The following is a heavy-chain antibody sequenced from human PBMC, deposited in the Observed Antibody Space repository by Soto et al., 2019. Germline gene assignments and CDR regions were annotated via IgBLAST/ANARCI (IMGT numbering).Heavy chain of an antibody. CDR1: GGSISSYY. Sequence: SETLSLTCTVSGGSISSYYWSWIRQPPGKGLEWIGYIYYSGSTNYNPSLKSRVTISVDTSKNQFSLKLSSVTAAETAVYYCARVWGGAFDIWGQGTMVTVS. CDR3: ARVWGGAFDI. V-gene: IGHV4-59*01. CDR2: IYYSGST. J-gene: IGHJ3*02. D-gene: IGHD3-10*01.